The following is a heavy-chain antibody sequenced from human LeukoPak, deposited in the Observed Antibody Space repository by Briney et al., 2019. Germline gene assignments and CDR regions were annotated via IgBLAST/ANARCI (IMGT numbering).Heavy chain of an antibody. CDR3: ARHGYSYGFDY. CDR2: IYYSGST. CDR1: GGSISSYY. D-gene: IGHD5-18*01. J-gene: IGHJ4*02. V-gene: IGHV4-59*01. Sequence: SETLSLTCTVSGGSISSYYWSWIRQPPGKGLEWIGYIYYSGSTNYNPSLKSRVTISVDTSKNQFSLKLSSVTAADTAVYYCARHGYSYGFDYWGQGTLVTVSS.